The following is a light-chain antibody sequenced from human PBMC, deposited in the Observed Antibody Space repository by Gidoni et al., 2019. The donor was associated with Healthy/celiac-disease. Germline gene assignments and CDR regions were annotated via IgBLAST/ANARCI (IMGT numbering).Light chain of an antibody. V-gene: IGKV1-39*01. CDR3: QQSYSTPPT. J-gene: IGKJ1*01. CDR1: QSISSY. CDR2: AAS. Sequence: DSQMTQSPSSLSASVGDRVTITCRASQSISSYLNWYQQKPGKAPKLLIYAASSLQSGVSSRFSGSGSGTDFTLTISSLQPEDFATYYCQQSYSTPPTFGQGTKVEIK.